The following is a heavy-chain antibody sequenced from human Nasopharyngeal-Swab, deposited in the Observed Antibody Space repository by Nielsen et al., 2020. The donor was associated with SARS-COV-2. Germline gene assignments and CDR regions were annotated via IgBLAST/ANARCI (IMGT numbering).Heavy chain of an antibody. CDR2: ISGSGGST. V-gene: IGHV3-23*01. Sequence: GESLKISCAASGFTFSSYAMSWVRQAPGKGLEWVSAISGSGGSTYYADSVKGRFTISRDNSKNTLYLQMNSLRAKDTAVYYCAKGSGSYPFDYWGQGTLVTVSS. CDR3: AKGSGSYPFDY. CDR1: GFTFSSYA. J-gene: IGHJ4*02. D-gene: IGHD1-26*01.